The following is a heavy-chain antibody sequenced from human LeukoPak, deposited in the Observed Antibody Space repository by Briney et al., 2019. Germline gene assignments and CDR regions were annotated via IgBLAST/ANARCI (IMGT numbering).Heavy chain of an antibody. J-gene: IGHJ4*02. CDR2: ISGSGGRT. CDR3: AKGTSDDYDSSGYYY. CDR1: GFIFSSYA. Sequence: QTGGSLRLSCAASGFIFSSYAMSWVRQAPGKGLEWVSAISGSGGRTYHADSVKGRFTISRDNSKNTLYLQMNSLRAEDTAVYYCAKGTSDDYDSSGYYYWGQGTLVTVSS. V-gene: IGHV3-23*01. D-gene: IGHD3-22*01.